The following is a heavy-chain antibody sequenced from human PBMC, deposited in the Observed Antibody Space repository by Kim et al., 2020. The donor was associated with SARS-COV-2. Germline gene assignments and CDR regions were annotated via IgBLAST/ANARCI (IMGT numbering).Heavy chain of an antibody. J-gene: IGHJ4*02. CDR1: GFTFSRYD. V-gene: IGHV3-13*01. CDR3: ARGEMDNCIFDY. CDR2: FVTAGVT. Sequence: GGSLRLSCAASGFTFSRYDMHWVRQAPGKCLDLFSSFVTAGVTYYPGSVKGRFTISRETAKNSLYLQMNSLRAGDTAVYYCARGEMDNCIFDYWGQGTLVTVSS. D-gene: IGHD1-20*01.